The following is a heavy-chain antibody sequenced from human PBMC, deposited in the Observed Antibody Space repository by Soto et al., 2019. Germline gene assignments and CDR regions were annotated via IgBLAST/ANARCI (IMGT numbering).Heavy chain of an antibody. V-gene: IGHV3-21*01. Sequence: ESGGGLVKPGGSLRLSCAASGFTFSSYSMNWVRQAPGKGLEWVSSISSSSSYIYYADSVKGRFTISRDNAKNSLYLQMNSLRAEDTAVYYCARSGYYGSGSYYFAYWGQGTLVTVSS. J-gene: IGHJ4*02. D-gene: IGHD3-10*01. CDR3: ARSGYYGSGSYYFAY. CDR1: GFTFSSYS. CDR2: ISSSSSYI.